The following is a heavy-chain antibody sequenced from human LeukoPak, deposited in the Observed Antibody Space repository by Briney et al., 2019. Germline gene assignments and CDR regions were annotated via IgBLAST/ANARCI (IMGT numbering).Heavy chain of an antibody. CDR1: GFTFSSYA. J-gene: IGHJ6*03. CDR3: AKGGSSSSAWSYYYYYYMDV. CDR2: ISGSGGST. D-gene: IGHD6-6*01. V-gene: IGHV3-23*01. Sequence: GGSLRLSCAASGFTFSSYAMSWVRQAPGKGLEWVSAISGSGGSTYYADSVKGRFTISRDNSKNTLYLQMNSLRAEDTAVYYCAKGGSSSSAWSYYYYYYMDVWGKGTTVTVSS.